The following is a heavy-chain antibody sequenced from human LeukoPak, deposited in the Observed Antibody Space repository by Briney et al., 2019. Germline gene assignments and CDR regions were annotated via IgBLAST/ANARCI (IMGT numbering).Heavy chain of an antibody. V-gene: IGHV3-53*01. CDR1: GFPVYTNS. CDR3: AKEAGTGWFDP. Sequence: GESLRLSCAVSGFPVYTNSMSWVRQVPGKGLEWVSVIYTGGTTHYADTVKGRFTISRDNSKNTVYLEMNSLRAEDAAVYYCAKEAGTGWFDPWGQGTLVTVSS. D-gene: IGHD6-13*01. CDR2: IYTGGTT. J-gene: IGHJ5*02.